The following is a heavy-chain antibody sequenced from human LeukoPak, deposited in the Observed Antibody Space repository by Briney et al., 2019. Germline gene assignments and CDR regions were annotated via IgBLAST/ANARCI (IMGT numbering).Heavy chain of an antibody. Sequence: SETLSLTCTVSGGSISSYYWTWLRQPPGKGLEWIGYIYISGTTNYNPSLKSRVTISIGTSKSQFSLKLNSVTAADTAVYYCARQPTGWNWFDPWGQGTLVTVSS. J-gene: IGHJ5*02. CDR1: GGSISSYY. V-gene: IGHV4-4*09. CDR3: ARQPTGWNWFDP. CDR2: IYISGTT. D-gene: IGHD4-17*01.